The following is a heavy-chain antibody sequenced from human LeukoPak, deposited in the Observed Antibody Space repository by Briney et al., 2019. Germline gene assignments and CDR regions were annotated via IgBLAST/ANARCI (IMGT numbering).Heavy chain of an antibody. D-gene: IGHD3-22*01. CDR3: ARDPLYYYDSSGYSDRRAKFDY. Sequence: GGSLRLSCAASGFTFSSYWMSWVRQAPGKGLEWVANIKQDGSEKYYVDSVKGRFTISRDNAKNSLYLQMNSLRAEDTAVYYCARDPLYYYDSSGYSDRRAKFDYWGQGTLVTVSS. CDR1: GFTFSSYW. CDR2: IKQDGSEK. V-gene: IGHV3-7*01. J-gene: IGHJ4*02.